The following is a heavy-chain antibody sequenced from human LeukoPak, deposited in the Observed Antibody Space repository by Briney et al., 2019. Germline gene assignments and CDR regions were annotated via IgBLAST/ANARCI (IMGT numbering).Heavy chain of an antibody. V-gene: IGHV3-23*01. CDR2: ISGSGGST. D-gene: IGHD3-10*01. CDR3: AKDRSYYYGSGSTFDY. J-gene: IGHJ4*02. CDR1: GFTFSSYA. Sequence: GGSLRLSCAASGFTFSSYAMSWVRQAPGKGLEWVSAISGSGGSTYYADSVKGRSTISRDNSKNTLYLQMNSLRAEDTAVYYCAKDRSYYYGSGSTFDYWGQGTLVTVSS.